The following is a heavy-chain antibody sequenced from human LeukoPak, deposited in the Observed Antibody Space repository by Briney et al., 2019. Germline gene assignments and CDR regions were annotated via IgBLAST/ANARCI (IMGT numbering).Heavy chain of an antibody. Sequence: GGSLRLSCAASGFTVSKNYMSWVRQAPGKGLEWVSVIYSGGTTYHADSVKDRFIISRDNSKNTLYLEINSLRAEDTAVYYCASVSGSYLDFQHWGQGTLVTVSS. D-gene: IGHD3-10*01. CDR2: IYSGGTT. CDR1: GFTVSKNY. V-gene: IGHV3-66*01. J-gene: IGHJ1*01. CDR3: ASVSGSYLDFQH.